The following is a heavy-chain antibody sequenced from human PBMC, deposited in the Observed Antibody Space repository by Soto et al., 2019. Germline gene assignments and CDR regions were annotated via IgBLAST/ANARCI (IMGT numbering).Heavy chain of an antibody. CDR2: IYHSGST. J-gene: IGHJ6*03. D-gene: IGHD1-1*01. Sequence: SETLSLTCAVSSGSISSSNWWSWVRQPPGKGLEWIGEIYHSGSTNYNPSLKSRVTISVDKSKNQFSLKLSSVTAADTAVYYCARVLANNDGDYYYYYMDVWGKGTTVTVSS. CDR1: SGSISSSNW. V-gene: IGHV4-4*02. CDR3: ARVLANNDGDYYYYYMDV.